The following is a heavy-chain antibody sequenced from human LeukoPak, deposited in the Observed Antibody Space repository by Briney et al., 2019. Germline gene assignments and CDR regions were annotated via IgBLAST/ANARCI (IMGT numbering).Heavy chain of an antibody. CDR3: AKDIGTSSWYYFDY. CDR2: IRSDGSNK. D-gene: IGHD6-13*01. CDR1: GFIFSSYG. J-gene: IGHJ4*02. V-gene: IGHV3-30*02. Sequence: GGSLRLSCAASGFIFSSYGMHWVRQAPGKGLEWVAIIRSDGSNKYNADSVKGRFTISRDNSKSTLYLQMNSLRAEDTAVYYCAKDIGTSSWYYFDYWGQGTLVTVSS.